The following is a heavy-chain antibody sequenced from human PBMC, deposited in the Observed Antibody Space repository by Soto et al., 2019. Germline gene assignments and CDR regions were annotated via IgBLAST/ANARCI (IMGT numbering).Heavy chain of an antibody. J-gene: IGHJ4*02. D-gene: IGHD6-13*01. CDR3: AHGSSSWYGPDY. Sequence: QITLKESGPTLVKPTQTLTLTCTFSGFSLSTSGVGVGWIRQPPGKALEWLALIYWDDDKRYSPSLKSRLTITKDPSKNQVVLTMTNMDPVDTATYCCAHGSSSWYGPDYWGQGTLVTVSS. CDR2: IYWDDDK. CDR1: GFSLSTSGVG. V-gene: IGHV2-5*02.